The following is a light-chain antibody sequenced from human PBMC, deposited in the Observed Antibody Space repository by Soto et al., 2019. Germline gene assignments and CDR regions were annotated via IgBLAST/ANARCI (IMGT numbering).Light chain of an antibody. CDR2: AAS. CDR1: QSIGRY. CDR3: QQSYSTPPYT. Sequence: DIQMTQSPSSLSASVGDRVTITCRASQSIGRYLNWYQQKPGKAPKLLIYAASNLQSGVPSRFSGSGSATDFTLTIGSLQPEDFATYFCQQSYSTPPYTFGQGTKLEIK. V-gene: IGKV1-39*01. J-gene: IGKJ2*01.